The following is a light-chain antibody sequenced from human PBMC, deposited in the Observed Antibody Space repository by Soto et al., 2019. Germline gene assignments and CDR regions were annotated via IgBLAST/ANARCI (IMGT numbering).Light chain of an antibody. CDR1: FSDVGGYDY. Sequence: QSVLTQPASVSGSPGQSIAISCTGAFSDVGGYDYVSWYQQHPDKAPKLMIYEVTKRPSGVSNRFSGFKSGNTASLTISGLQAEDEADYYCCPYARSSTPLIFGTGTKFTVL. CDR3: CPYARSSTPLI. V-gene: IGLV2-23*02. J-gene: IGLJ1*01. CDR2: EVT.